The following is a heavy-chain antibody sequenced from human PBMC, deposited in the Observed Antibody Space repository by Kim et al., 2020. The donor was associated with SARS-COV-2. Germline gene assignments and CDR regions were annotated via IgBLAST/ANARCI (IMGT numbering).Heavy chain of an antibody. CDR3: ARDPRNDFDM. CDR1: GFTFSSYW. V-gene: IGHV3-74*01. J-gene: IGHJ3*02. CDR2: INRDGSIT. Sequence: GGSLRLSCTASGFTFSSYWMHWVRHAPGEGLVWVSGINRDGSITRYADSVKGRFIISRDNAKNTLYLQMNSLRGEDTAVYYCARDPRNDFDMWGQGTMVTVSS.